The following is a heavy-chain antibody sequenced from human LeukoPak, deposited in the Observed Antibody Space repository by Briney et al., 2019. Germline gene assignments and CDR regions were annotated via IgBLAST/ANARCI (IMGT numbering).Heavy chain of an antibody. D-gene: IGHD4-11*01. CDR2: INWNGGST. J-gene: IGHJ4*02. V-gene: IGHV3-20*04. Sequence: GGSLRLSCAASGFTVSSNYMSWVRQAPGKGLEWVSGINWNGGSTGYADSVKGRFTISRDNAKNSLYLQMNSLRAEDTALYYCARDRDYSNYLFDYWGQGTLVTVSS. CDR3: ARDRDYSNYLFDY. CDR1: GFTVSSNY.